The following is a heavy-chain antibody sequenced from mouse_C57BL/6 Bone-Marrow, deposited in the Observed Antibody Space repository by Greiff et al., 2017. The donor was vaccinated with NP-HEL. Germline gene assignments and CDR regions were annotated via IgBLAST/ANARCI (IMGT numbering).Heavy chain of an antibody. CDR2: INPYNGGT. CDR1: GYTFTDYY. D-gene: IGHD2-2*01. Sequence: EVQLQQSGPVLVKPGASVKMSCKASGYTFTDYYMNWVKQSHGKSLEWIGVINPYNGGTSYNQKFKGKATLTVDKSSSTAYMELNSLTSEDSAVYYCARTRLRRFDYWGQGTTLTVSS. V-gene: IGHV1-19*01. CDR3: ARTRLRRFDY. J-gene: IGHJ2*01.